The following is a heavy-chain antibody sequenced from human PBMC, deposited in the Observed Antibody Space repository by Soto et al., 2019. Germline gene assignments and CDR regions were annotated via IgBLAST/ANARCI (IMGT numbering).Heavy chain of an antibody. V-gene: IGHV4-39*01. D-gene: IGHD3-10*01. CDR1: GGSISSGGYY. CDR3: ARRSITPEEEYGSGSY. J-gene: IGHJ4*02. Sequence: SETLSLTCTVSGGSISSGGYYWSWIRQPPGKGLEWIGSIYYSGSTYYNPSLKSRVTISVDTSKNQFSLKLSSVTAADTAVYYCARRSITPEEEYGSGSYWGQGTLVTVSS. CDR2: IYYSGST.